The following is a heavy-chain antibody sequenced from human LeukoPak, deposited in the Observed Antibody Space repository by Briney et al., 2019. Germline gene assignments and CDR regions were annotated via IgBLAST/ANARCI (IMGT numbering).Heavy chain of an antibody. Sequence: GGSLRLSCAASGFSFSTSTMNWVRQAPGKGLEWVSSIGYTSTDKYYVASVKGRFTISRDNSKNTLYLQMNSLRAEDTAVYYCAKDRPTMIVGGVFDYWGQGTLVTVSS. CDR1: GFSFSTST. D-gene: IGHD3-22*01. CDR3: AKDRPTMIVGGVFDY. J-gene: IGHJ4*02. CDR2: IGYTSTDK. V-gene: IGHV3-21*04.